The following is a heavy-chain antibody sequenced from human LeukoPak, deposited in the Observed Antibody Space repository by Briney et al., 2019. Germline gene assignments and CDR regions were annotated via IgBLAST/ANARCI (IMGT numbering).Heavy chain of an antibody. V-gene: IGHV1-8*01. CDR1: GYTFTSYD. D-gene: IGHD6-6*01. CDR2: MNPNSGNT. J-gene: IGHJ4*02. CDR3: ARAGAARPGPGIDY. Sequence: GASVKVSCKASGYTFTSYDINWVRQATGQGLEWMGWMNPNSGNTGYAQKFQGRVTMTRNTSISTAYMELSSLRSEDTAVYYCARAGAARPGPGIDYWGQGTLVIVSS.